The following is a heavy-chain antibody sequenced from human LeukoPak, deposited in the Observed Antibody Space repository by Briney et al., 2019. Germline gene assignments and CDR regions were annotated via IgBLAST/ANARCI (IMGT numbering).Heavy chain of an antibody. Sequence: ASLKLSCKASGYTFSSYGFSWVRQAPGQGLEWMGWINAYNGNTNYAQNLQGRVTMTTDTSTSTAYMELRSLRSDDTAVYYCARRQGTTLNFDYWGQGTLVTVSS. D-gene: IGHD1-1*01. V-gene: IGHV1-18*01. J-gene: IGHJ4*02. CDR1: GYTFSSYG. CDR2: INAYNGNT. CDR3: ARRQGTTLNFDY.